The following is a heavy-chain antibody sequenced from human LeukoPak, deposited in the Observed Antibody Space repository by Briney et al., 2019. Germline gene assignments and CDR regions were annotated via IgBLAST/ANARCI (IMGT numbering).Heavy chain of an antibody. CDR3: AKDHTAATIIWDY. Sequence: GGSLRLSCAASGFTFSSYEMNWVRQAPGKGLEWVSYISSSGSTIYYADSVKGRFTISRDNAKNSLYLQMSSLRVEDTAFYYCAKDHTAATIIWDYWGQGNLVIVSS. J-gene: IGHJ4*02. CDR1: GFTFSSYE. D-gene: IGHD5-12*01. CDR2: ISSSGSTI. V-gene: IGHV3-48*03.